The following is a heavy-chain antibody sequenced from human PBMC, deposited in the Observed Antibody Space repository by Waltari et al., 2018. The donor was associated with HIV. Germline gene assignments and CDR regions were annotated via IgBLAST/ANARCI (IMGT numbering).Heavy chain of an antibody. D-gene: IGHD6-19*01. J-gene: IGHJ5*02. V-gene: IGHV1-8*01. CDR3: ARGVTMAGTTRFDP. CDR1: GYTFISYD. CDR2: MNPNRGKT. Sequence: QVHLVQSVAEVKKPGASVKVSCKASGYTFISYDINWVRPASGQGLEWMGWMNPNRGKTGYEQKFQGRVTMTRNTSKSTAYMELSSLRSEDTAVYYGARGVTMAGTTRFDPWGQGTLVTVSS.